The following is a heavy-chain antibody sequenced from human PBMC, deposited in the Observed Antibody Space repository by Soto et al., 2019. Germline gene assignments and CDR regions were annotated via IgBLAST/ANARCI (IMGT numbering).Heavy chain of an antibody. V-gene: IGHV2-5*02. CDR3: AHRPWLLWFGELLVFDY. D-gene: IGHD3-10*01. CDR2: IYWDDDK. J-gene: IGHJ4*02. CDR1: GFSLSTSGVG. Sequence: SGPTLVKPTQTLTLTCTFSGFSLSTSGVGVGWIRQPPGKALEWLALIYWDDDKRYSPSLKSRLTITKDTSKNQVVLTMTNMDPVDTATYYCAHRPWLLWFGELLVFDYWGQGTLVTVSS.